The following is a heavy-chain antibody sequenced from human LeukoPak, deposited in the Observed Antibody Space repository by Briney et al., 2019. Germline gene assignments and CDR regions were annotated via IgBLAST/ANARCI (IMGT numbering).Heavy chain of an antibody. CDR3: ARDRYVSGSHQFDY. CDR1: GYTFTNYY. D-gene: IGHD3-10*01. V-gene: IGHV1-2*02. J-gene: IGHJ4*02. Sequence: GASVKVSCKASGYTFTNYYIHWVRQAPGQGLEWMGWVNPNSGGTNFAQKFQGRVTMTRDTSLSTAYMELSRLTSDDTALYYCARDRYVSGSHQFDYWGQGTLVTVSS. CDR2: VNPNSGGT.